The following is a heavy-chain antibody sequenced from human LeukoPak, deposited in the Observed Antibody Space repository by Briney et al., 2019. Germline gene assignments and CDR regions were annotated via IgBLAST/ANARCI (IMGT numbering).Heavy chain of an antibody. CDR1: GFTFSSYG. V-gene: IGHV3-23*01. D-gene: IGHD3-22*01. CDR2: ISGSGGST. Sequence: GGSLRLSCAASGFTFSSYGMSWVRQAPGKGLEWVSAISGSGGSTYYADSVKGRFTISRDNSKNTLYLQMNSLRAEDTAVYYCAKAPYDPRGYYDSSGYYPGDYWGQGTLVTVSS. CDR3: AKAPYDPRGYYDSSGYYPGDY. J-gene: IGHJ4*02.